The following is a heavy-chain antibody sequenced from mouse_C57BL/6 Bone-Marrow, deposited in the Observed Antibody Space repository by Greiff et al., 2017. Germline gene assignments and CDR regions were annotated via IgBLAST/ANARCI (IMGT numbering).Heavy chain of an antibody. V-gene: IGHV1-50*01. J-gene: IGHJ2*01. CDR1: GYTFTSYW. Sequence: QVQLQQPGAELVKPGASVKLSCKASGYTFTSYWMQWVKQRPGQGLEWIGKIDPSDSYTNYNQKFKGKATLTVATSSSTAYMQLSSLTSEDSAVYYSARKESLIYDGYLYYFGCWGQGTTLSVS. CDR2: IDPSDSYT. CDR3: ARKESLIYDGYLYYFGC. D-gene: IGHD2-3*01.